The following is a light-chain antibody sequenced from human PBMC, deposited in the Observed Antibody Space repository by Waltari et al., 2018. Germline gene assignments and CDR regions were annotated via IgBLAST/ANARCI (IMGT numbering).Light chain of an antibody. V-gene: IGLV10-54*04. J-gene: IGLJ3*02. Sequence: QAGLTQPPSVSKDLRQTATLTCTGNSNNVGNQGAAWQQQYQGHPPKLLFHRNNNRPSGISARFSASRSGNTASLTITGLQPEDEADYYCSAWDSNLSAWVFGGGTKLTVL. CDR2: RNN. CDR3: SAWDSNLSAWV. CDR1: SNNVGNQG.